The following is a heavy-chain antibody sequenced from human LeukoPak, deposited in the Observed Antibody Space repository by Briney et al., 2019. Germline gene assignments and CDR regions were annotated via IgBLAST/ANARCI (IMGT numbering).Heavy chain of an antibody. CDR2: LSVSGDNA. CDR1: GFNFSVYP. Sequence: PGGSLRLSCVASGFNFSVYPMTWARQAPGKGLEWVSALSVSGDNAHYADSVKGRFTISRDNSKNTLYLHMNSLRAEDTAIYYCAMDRGYWGQGTLVTVSS. V-gene: IGHV3-23*01. D-gene: IGHD2-15*01. CDR3: AMDRGY. J-gene: IGHJ4*02.